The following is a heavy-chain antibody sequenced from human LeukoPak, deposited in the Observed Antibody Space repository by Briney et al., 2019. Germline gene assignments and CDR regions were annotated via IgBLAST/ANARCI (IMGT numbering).Heavy chain of an antibody. CDR1: GGSLSGYY. V-gene: IGHV4-34*01. D-gene: IGHD3-10*01. CDR3: ARGPRKWVVRGKGGLYYYYGMDV. Sequence: SETLSLTCAVYGGSLSGYYWSWIRQPPGKGLEWIGEISHSGSTNYNPSLKSRVTISVDTSKNQFSLKLSSVTAADTAVYYCARGPRKWVVRGKGGLYYYYGMDVWGKGTTVTVSS. J-gene: IGHJ6*04. CDR2: ISHSGST.